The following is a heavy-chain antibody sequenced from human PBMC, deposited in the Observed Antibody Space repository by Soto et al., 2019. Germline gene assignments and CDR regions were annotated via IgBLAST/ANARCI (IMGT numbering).Heavy chain of an antibody. V-gene: IGHV4-39*01. Sequence: QLQLQESGPGLVKPSETLSLTCTVSGGSISSSSYYWGWIRQPPGKGLEWIGSIYYSGSTYYNPSLKSRVTISVDTSKNQFSLKLSSMTAADTAVYYCARQERYYDSSGYYNWFDPWGQGTLVTVSS. D-gene: IGHD3-22*01. CDR1: GGSISSSSYY. CDR3: ARQERYYDSSGYYNWFDP. J-gene: IGHJ5*02. CDR2: IYYSGST.